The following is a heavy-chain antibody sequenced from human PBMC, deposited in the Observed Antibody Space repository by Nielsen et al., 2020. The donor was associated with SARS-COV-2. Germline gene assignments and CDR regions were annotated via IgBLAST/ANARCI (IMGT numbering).Heavy chain of an antibody. CDR3: AKTTDWYLDY. D-gene: IGHD3-9*01. CDR1: GFTFDDYA. CDR2: ISWNSGSI. V-gene: IGHV3-9*01. Sequence: SLKISCAASGFTFDDYAMHWVRQAPGKGLEWVSGISWNSGSIGYADSAKGRFTISRDNAKNSLYLQMNSLRVEDTAVYYCAKTTDWYLDYWGQGTLVTVSS. J-gene: IGHJ4*02.